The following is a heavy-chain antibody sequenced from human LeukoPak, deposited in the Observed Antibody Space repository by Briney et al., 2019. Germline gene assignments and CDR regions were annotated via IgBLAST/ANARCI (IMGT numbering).Heavy chain of an antibody. CDR1: GFTFSSYA. Sequence: TGGSLRLSCAASGFTFSSYAMHWVRQAPGKGLEWVAVISYDGSNKYYADSVKGRFTISRDNSKNTLYLQMNSLRAEDTAVYYCARDHRDIGGWERGHGPFDIWGQGTMVTVSS. CDR2: ISYDGSNK. D-gene: IGHD1-26*01. CDR3: ARDHRDIGGWERGHGPFDI. J-gene: IGHJ3*02. V-gene: IGHV3-30-3*01.